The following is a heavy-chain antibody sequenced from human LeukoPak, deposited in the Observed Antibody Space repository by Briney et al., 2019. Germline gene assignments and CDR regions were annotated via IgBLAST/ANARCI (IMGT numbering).Heavy chain of an antibody. CDR1: GFTFSNHW. D-gene: IGHD2-15*01. CDR2: IKLDGSDK. Sequence: PGGFLRLSCAASGFTFSNHWMSWVRQAPGKGLEWVASIKLDGSDKYYVDAVKGRFTISRDNAKNSLFLEMNSLRAEDTAVYYCVRNGGSFDYWGQGTLVTVSS. V-gene: IGHV3-7*01. CDR3: VRNGGSFDY. J-gene: IGHJ4*02.